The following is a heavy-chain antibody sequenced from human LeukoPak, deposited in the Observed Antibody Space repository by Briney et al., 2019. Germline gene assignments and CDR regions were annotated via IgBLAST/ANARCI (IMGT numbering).Heavy chain of an antibody. J-gene: IGHJ4*02. CDR3: ARRGEKYCTNCRYYFDY. V-gene: IGHV4-34*01. CDR1: GGSFSGYY. Sequence: SEILSLTCAVYGGSFSGYYWSWIRQPPGKGLEWIGEINHSGSTNYNPSLKSRVTISVDTSKNQFSLKLSSVTAADTAVYYCARRGEKYCTNCRYYFDYWGQGTLVTVSS. D-gene: IGHD2-8*01. CDR2: INHSGST.